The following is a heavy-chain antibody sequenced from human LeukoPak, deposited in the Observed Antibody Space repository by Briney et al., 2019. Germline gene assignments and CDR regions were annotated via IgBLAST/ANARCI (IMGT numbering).Heavy chain of an antibody. D-gene: IGHD2-15*01. V-gene: IGHV3-53*01. CDR2: IYSGGST. J-gene: IGHJ4*02. CDR1: GFTVSSNY. Sequence: GGSLRLSCAASGFTVSSNYMSWVRQAPGKGLEWVSVIYSGGSTYYADSVKGRFTISRDNSKNTLYLQMNSLRAEDTAVYYCARDPGYSCSGGSCYSGFDYWGQGTLVTVSS. CDR3: ARDPGYSCSGGSCYSGFDY.